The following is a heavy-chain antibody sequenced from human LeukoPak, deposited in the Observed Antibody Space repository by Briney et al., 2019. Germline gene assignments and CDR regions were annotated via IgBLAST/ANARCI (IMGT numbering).Heavy chain of an antibody. J-gene: IGHJ5*02. Sequence: GGSLRLSCAASGFTFSSYEMNWVRQAPGKGLEWVSYISSSGSTIYYAGSVKGRFTISRDNAKNTVYLQMNSLRVEDTAVYYCARAALAVDGYNLGTWGQGTLVTVSS. CDR2: ISSSGSTI. CDR3: ARAALAVDGYNLGT. CDR1: GFTFSSYE. D-gene: IGHD5-24*01. V-gene: IGHV3-48*03.